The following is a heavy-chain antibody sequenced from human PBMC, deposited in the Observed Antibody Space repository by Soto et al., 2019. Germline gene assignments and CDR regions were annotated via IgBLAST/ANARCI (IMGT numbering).Heavy chain of an antibody. CDR2: IYHSGST. Sequence: QVQLQESGPGLVKPSGTLSLTCAVSGGSIRSSNWWSWVRQPPGKGLQWIGEIYHSGSTNYIPSLKSRGTISVDKSRNQFSLKLSSVTAADTAVYYCARRWGEGRVDYWGQGTLVTVSS. V-gene: IGHV4-4*02. CDR1: GGSIRSSNW. CDR3: ARRWGEGRVDY. D-gene: IGHD3-10*01. J-gene: IGHJ4*02.